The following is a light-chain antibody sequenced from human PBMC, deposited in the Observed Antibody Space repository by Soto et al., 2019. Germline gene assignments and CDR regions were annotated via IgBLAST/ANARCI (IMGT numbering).Light chain of an antibody. V-gene: IGKV3-15*01. CDR3: QQYNNWPRT. Sequence: EILMTQSPATLSVSPGERFTFSCRASQSVSYYLAWYQQKAGQAPRLLXYGASTRATGIPDRFSGSGSGTEFTLTISSLQYEDFAVYYCQQYNNWPRTFGQGTKVDI. CDR1: QSVSYY. CDR2: GAS. J-gene: IGKJ1*01.